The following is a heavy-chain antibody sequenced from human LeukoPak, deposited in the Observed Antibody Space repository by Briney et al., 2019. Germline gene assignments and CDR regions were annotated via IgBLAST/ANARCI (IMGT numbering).Heavy chain of an antibody. CDR3: AVLVGATKY. Sequence: GGSLRLSCAAAGFTFSTYDMSWVRRAPGKGLEGVSALTGSGASTYYADSVKGRFTISRDNSKNTLYLQMNSLRVEDTAVYYCAVLVGATKYWGQGTLVTVSS. D-gene: IGHD1-26*01. CDR1: GFTFSTYD. V-gene: IGHV3-23*01. CDR2: LTGSGAST. J-gene: IGHJ4*02.